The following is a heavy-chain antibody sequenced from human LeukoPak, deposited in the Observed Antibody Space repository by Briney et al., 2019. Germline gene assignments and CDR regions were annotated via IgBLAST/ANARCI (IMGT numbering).Heavy chain of an antibody. CDR1: GYSFTNFW. Sequence: GESLKISCQGSGYSFTNFWIAWVRQMPGKGLEWMGFIYPRDSDTRYSPSCEGQVTISADKSISTAYLQWSSLKASDTAMYYCARVAYSSSWYAGLDYWGQGALVTVSS. J-gene: IGHJ4*02. CDR2: IYPRDSDT. V-gene: IGHV5-51*01. D-gene: IGHD6-19*01. CDR3: ARVAYSSSWYAGLDY.